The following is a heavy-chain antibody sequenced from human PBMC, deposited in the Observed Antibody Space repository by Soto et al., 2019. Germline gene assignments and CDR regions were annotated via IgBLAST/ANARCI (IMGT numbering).Heavy chain of an antibody. CDR1: GGSISSGGYY. CDR3: AKWEGLGSDYYYYAMDA. Sequence: PSETLSLTCTVSGGSISSGGYYWTWIRQHPGKGLEWIAYIYHSGYTFYNPSLKSRVTMSVDTSKNQFSLKLRSVTAADTAVYYCAKWEGLGSDYYYYAMDAWGQGTTVT. V-gene: IGHV4-31*03. D-gene: IGHD1-26*01. CDR2: IYHSGYT. J-gene: IGHJ6*02.